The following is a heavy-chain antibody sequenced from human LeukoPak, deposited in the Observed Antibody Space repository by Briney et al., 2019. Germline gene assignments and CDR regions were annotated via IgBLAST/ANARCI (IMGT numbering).Heavy chain of an antibody. Sequence: SQTLSLTCTVSGGSISGINYYWTWNRQPAGKGLEWIGRIYTTGSSNYNPSLKSRVTISVDTSNNQFSLKLSSVTAADTAVYYCARVSPSGVWDVWGQGTTVTVSS. J-gene: IGHJ6*02. CDR2: IYTTGSS. CDR1: GGSISGINYY. CDR3: ARVSPSGVWDV. V-gene: IGHV4-61*02. D-gene: IGHD3-10*01.